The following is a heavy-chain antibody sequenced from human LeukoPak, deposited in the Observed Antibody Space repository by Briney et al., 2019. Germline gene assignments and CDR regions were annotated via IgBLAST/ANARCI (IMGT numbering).Heavy chain of an antibody. J-gene: IGHJ3*02. CDR1: GYTLTELS. D-gene: IGHD3-22*01. CDR2: FDPEDGET. Sequence: ASVKVSCKVSGYTLTELSMHWVRQAPGKGLEWKGGFDPEDGETIYAQKFQGRVTMTEDTSTDTAYMELSSLRSEDTAVYYCATRWQSSGYYYGGEGTFDIWGQGTMVTVSS. CDR3: ATRWQSSGYYYGGEGTFDI. V-gene: IGHV1-24*01.